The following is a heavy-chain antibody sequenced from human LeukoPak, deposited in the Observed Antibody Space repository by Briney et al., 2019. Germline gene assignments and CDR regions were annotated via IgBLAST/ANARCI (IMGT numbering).Heavy chain of an antibody. D-gene: IGHD4-17*01. V-gene: IGHV4-59*11. Sequence: NPSETLSLTCTVSGGSISSHYWSWIRQPPGKGLEWIGCIYYSGSTNYNPSLKRRVTISVDTSKNQFSLKLSSVTAADTAVYYCARDLNYGDFPSDYWGQGTLVTVSS. J-gene: IGHJ4*02. CDR3: ARDLNYGDFPSDY. CDR2: IYYSGST. CDR1: GGSISSHY.